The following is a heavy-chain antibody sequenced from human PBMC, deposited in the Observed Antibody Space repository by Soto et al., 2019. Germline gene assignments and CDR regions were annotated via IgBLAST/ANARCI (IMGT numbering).Heavy chain of an antibody. J-gene: IGHJ5*02. CDR1: GYTFTSYG. CDR2: ISAYNGNT. V-gene: IGHV1-18*01. CDR3: ARVVLSGPTMVDTFDP. D-gene: IGHD2-2*01. Sequence: ASVKVSCKASGYTFTSYGISWVRQAPGQGLEWMGWISAYNGNTNYAQKLRGRVTMTTDTSTSTAYMELRSLRSDDTAVYYCARVVLSGPTMVDTFDPWGQGTLVTVSS.